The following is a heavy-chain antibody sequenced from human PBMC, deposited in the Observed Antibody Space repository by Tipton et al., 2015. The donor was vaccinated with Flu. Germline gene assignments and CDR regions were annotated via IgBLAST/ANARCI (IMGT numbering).Heavy chain of an antibody. Sequence: TLSLTCTVSGGSITGGNFYWSWIRQPAGKGLEWIGRIYDNGSTQYNSSLKSRVTLSLDTSKNQSSLKLTSVTAADTAVYYCSRETPSTYYYYFDSWGQGTRVTVSS. J-gene: IGHJ4*02. CDR2: IYDNGST. D-gene: IGHD3-10*01. V-gene: IGHV4-61*02. CDR1: GGSITGGNFY. CDR3: SRETPSTYYYYFDS.